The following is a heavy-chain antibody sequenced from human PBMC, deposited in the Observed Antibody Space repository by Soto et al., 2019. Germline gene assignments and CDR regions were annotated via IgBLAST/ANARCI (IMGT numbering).Heavy chain of an antibody. CDR1: GFTFSSYA. J-gene: IGHJ4*02. V-gene: IGHV3-30-3*01. Sequence: QVQLVESGGGVVQPGRSLRLSCAASGFTFSSYAMHWVRQAPGKGLEWVAVISYDGSNKYYADSVKGRFTISRDNSKNTLYLQMNSRRAEDTAVYYCARAIAAAGTGASYWGQGTLVTVSS. D-gene: IGHD6-13*01. CDR2: ISYDGSNK. CDR3: ARAIAAAGTGASY.